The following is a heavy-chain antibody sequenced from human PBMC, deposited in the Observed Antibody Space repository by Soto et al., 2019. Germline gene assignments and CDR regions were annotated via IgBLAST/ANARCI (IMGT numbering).Heavy chain of an antibody. J-gene: IGHJ6*03. CDR2: ISSNGVGT. D-gene: IGHD6-6*01. V-gene: IGHV3-64*01. Sequence: GGSLRHSCAASGFTRSGYAMDWVRQAPGKGLEYVSGISSNGVGTYYANSVQGRFTISRDNSKNTVYLQMGSLRPEDMAVYYCARRARPDFYYMDVWGKGTTVTVSS. CDR3: ARRARPDFYYMDV. CDR1: GFTRSGYA.